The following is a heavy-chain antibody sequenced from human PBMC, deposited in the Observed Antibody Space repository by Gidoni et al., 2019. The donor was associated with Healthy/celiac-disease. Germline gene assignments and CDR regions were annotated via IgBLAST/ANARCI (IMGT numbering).Heavy chain of an antibody. CDR3: ARDRGEITLWLLGPRQLPDAFDI. J-gene: IGHJ3*02. CDR1: GGYISSGDYY. D-gene: IGHD5-18*01. Sequence: QVQLQESGPGLVKPSQTLSLTCTVSGGYISSGDYYWSWIRQPPGKGLEWIGYTYYRGSTYYNPSLKSRVTISVDTSKNQFSLKLSSVTAADTAVYYCARDRGEITLWLLGPRQLPDAFDIWGQGTMVTVSS. CDR2: TYYRGST. V-gene: IGHV4-30-4*01.